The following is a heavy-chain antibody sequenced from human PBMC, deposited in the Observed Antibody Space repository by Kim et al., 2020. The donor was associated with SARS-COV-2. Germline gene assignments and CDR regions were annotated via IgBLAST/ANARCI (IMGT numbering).Heavy chain of an antibody. Sequence: YYADSVKGSITISRDNFRNTLFLQMNSLRAEDAALYYCARARGPRHYFDYWGQGTLVTVSS. D-gene: IGHD6-25*01. J-gene: IGHJ4*02. V-gene: IGHV3-66*01. CDR3: ARARGPRHYFDY.